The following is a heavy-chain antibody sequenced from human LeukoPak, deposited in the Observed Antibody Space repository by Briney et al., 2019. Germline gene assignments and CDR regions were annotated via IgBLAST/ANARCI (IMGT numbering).Heavy chain of an antibody. CDR3: ARDLPVYSSSPLPTDY. CDR2: IIPIFGTA. J-gene: IGHJ3*01. V-gene: IGHV1-69*05. CDR1: GGTFSSYA. Sequence: ASVKVSCKASGGTFSSYAISWVRQAPGQGLEWMGGIIPIFGTANYAQKLQGRVTMTTDTSTSTAYMELRSLRSDDTAVYYCARDLPVYSSSPLPTDYWGQGTMVTVSS. D-gene: IGHD6-6*01.